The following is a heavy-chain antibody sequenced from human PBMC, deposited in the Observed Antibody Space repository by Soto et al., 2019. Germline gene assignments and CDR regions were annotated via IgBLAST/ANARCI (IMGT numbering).Heavy chain of an antibody. J-gene: IGHJ4*02. V-gene: IGHV4-31*03. D-gene: IGHD2-2*01. Sequence: QVQLQESGPGLVKPSQTLSLTCTVSGGSISSGGYYWSLIRQHPGKGLEWIGYIYYSGSTYYNPSLKSRVTITVDTSKNQFSLKLSSVTAADTAVYYCARIPLGYCSSTSCLDYWGQGTLVTVSS. CDR2: IYYSGST. CDR1: GGSISSGGYY. CDR3: ARIPLGYCSSTSCLDY.